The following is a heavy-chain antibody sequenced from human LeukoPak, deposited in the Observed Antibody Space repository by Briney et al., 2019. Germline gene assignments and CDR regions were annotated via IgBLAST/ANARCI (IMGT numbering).Heavy chain of an antibody. J-gene: IGHJ4*02. CDR3: AKRGVVIRVILVGFHKEAYYFDS. CDR1: GITLSNYG. D-gene: IGHD3-22*01. CDR2: ISGSGGNT. V-gene: IGHV3-23*01. Sequence: PGGSLRLSCAVSGITLSNYGMSWVRQAPGKGLEWVSGISGSGGNTYYADSVKGRFTISRGNSKNTLYLQMNSLRAEDTAVYFCAKRGVVIRVILVGFHKEAYYFDSWGQGALVTASS.